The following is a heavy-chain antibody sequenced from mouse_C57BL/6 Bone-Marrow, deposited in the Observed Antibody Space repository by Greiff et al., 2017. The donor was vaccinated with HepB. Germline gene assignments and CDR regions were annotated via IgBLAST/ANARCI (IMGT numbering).Heavy chain of an antibody. CDR2: INPSSGYT. Sequence: QVQLKESGAELARPGASVKMSCKASGYTFTSYTMHWVKQRPGQGLEWIGYINPSSGYTKYNQKCKDKATLTADKSSSTAYMQLSSLTSEDSAVYYCASPSWFAYWGQGTLVTVSA. CDR1: GYTFTSYT. V-gene: IGHV1-4*01. CDR3: ASPSWFAY. J-gene: IGHJ3*01.